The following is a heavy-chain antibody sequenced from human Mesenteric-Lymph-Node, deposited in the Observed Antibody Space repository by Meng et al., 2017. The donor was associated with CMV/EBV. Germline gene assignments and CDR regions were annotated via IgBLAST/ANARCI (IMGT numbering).Heavy chain of an antibody. CDR2: IIPIFGTA. V-gene: IGHV1-69*05. CDR3: ARGYYGSGSYYAPYYYGMDV. J-gene: IGHJ6*02. CDR1: GGTFSSYA. D-gene: IGHD3-10*01. Sequence: KISCKASGGTFSSYAISWVRQAPGQGLEWMGGIIPIFGTANYAQKFQGRVTITTDESTSTAYMELSSLRSEDTAVYYCARGYYGSGSYYAPYYYGMDVWGQGTTVTVSS.